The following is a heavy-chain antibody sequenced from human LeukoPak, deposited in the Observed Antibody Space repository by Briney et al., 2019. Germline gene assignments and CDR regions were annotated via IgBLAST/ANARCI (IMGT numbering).Heavy chain of an antibody. CDR3: ARDRGYSYGNFDY. J-gene: IGHJ4*02. CDR1: GFTFSSYA. Sequence: GRSLRLSCAASGFTFSSYAMHRVRQAPGEGLEWVAVISYDGSNKYYADSVKGRFTISRDNSKNTLHLQMNSLRAEDPAVYFCARDRGYSYGNFDYWGQETLVTVSS. D-gene: IGHD5-18*01. CDR2: ISYDGSNK. V-gene: IGHV3-30-3*01.